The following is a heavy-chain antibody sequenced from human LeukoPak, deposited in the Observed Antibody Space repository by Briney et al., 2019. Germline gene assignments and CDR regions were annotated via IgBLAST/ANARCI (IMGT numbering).Heavy chain of an antibody. CDR1: TGSVSSGTYY. J-gene: IGHJ3*02. V-gene: IGHV4-61*01. CDR3: ARAPRVTMIIVTPGAFDM. CDR2: MYYNGST. D-gene: IGHD3-22*01. Sequence: SETLSLTCTVSTGSVSSGTYYWSWIRQPPGKGLEWIGYMYYNGSTNYNPSLKSRVTISVDTSKTRFSLKLSSVTAADTAMYYCARAPRVTMIIVTPGAFDMWGQGTMVTVSS.